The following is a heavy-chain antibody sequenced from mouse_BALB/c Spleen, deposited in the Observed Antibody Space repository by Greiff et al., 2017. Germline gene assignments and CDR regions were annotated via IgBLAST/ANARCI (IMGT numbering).Heavy chain of an antibody. J-gene: IGHJ4*01. CDR2: ISSGSSTI. D-gene: IGHD1-1*01. CDR3: ASSSYAMDY. Sequence: EVQGVESGGGLVKPGGSLKLSCAASGFTFSSFGMHWVRQAPEKGLEWVAYISSGSSTIYYADTVKGRFTISRDNPKNTLFLQMTSLRSEDTAMYYCASSSYAMDYWGQGTSVTVSS. CDR1: GFTFSSFG. V-gene: IGHV5-17*02.